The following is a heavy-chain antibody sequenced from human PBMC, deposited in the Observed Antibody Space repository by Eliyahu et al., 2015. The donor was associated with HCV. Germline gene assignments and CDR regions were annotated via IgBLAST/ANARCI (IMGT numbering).Heavy chain of an antibody. J-gene: IGHJ6*04. D-gene: IGHD4-17*01. CDR2: ISGSGGRT. CDR1: XFTFRSYG. V-gene: IGHV3-23*01. CDR3: AKDEGGGDYSISLYGMDV. Sequence: EVQLLESGGGLVQPGGSLXLSXXASXFTFRSYGXSWVRXAXGAGLGWVSDISGSGGRTYYADSVKGRFTISRDNFKNKLYLQMNSLRAEDTAVYYCAKDEGGGDYSISLYGMDVWGKGTTVTVSS.